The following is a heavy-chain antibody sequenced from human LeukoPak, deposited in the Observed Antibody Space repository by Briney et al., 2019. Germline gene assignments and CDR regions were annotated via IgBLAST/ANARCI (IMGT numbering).Heavy chain of an antibody. CDR1: GYTFTSYG. V-gene: IGHV1-18*01. J-gene: IGHJ6*02. Sequence: ASVKVSCKASGYTFTSYGISWVRQAPGQGPEWMGWISAYNGNTNYAQKLQGRVTMTTDTSTSTAYMELRSLRSDDTAVYYCARDVSGYDSYYYYGMDVWGQGTTVTVSS. CDR2: ISAYNGNT. D-gene: IGHD5-12*01. CDR3: ARDVSGYDSYYYYGMDV.